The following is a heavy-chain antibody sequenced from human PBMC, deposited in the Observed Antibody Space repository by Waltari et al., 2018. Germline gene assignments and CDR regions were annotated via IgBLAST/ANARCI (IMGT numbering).Heavy chain of an antibody. D-gene: IGHD3-16*01. CDR3: ARDHVGYYYMDV. J-gene: IGHJ6*03. CDR2: ISSSSGTI. Sequence: RQAPGKGLAWFSYISSSSGTIYYADSVKGRFTISRDNAKNSLYLQMNSLRAEDTAVYYCARDHVGYYYMDVWGKGTTVTVSS. V-gene: IGHV3-48*01.